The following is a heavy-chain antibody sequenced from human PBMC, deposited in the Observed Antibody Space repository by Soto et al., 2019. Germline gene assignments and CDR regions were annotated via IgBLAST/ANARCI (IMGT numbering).Heavy chain of an antibody. V-gene: IGHV3-23*01. J-gene: IGHJ6*03. CDR1: GFTFSSYA. CDR2: ISGSGGST. Sequence: EVQLLESGGGLVQPGGSLRLSCAASGFTFSSYAVNWVRQAPGKGLEWVAAISGSGGSTYYADSVKGRFTISRDNSNSTLYLQMNSLRAEDTAVYYCAKEVYCSSTSCYYYMDVWGKGTTVTVSS. CDR3: AKEVYCSSTSCYYYMDV. D-gene: IGHD2-2*01.